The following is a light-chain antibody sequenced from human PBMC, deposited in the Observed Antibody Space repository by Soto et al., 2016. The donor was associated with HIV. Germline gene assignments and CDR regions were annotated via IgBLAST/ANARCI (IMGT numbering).Light chain of an antibody. CDR3: QVWDRSNDHVA. CDR1: NIGSQS. CDR2: NDN. Sequence: SYVLTQPPSLSVAPGKTAKITCGGNNIGSQSVRWYQQRPGQAPVLVVNNDNDRPSGIPQRFSGSNSGNTATLTISRVEAGDEADYYCQVWDRSNDHVAFGGGTQLTVL. J-gene: IGLJ2*01. V-gene: IGLV3-21*03.